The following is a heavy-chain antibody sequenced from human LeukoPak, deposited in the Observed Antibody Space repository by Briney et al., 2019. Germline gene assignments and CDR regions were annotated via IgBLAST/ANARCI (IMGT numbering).Heavy chain of an antibody. Sequence: PGGSLRLSCAASGFTFTDYHMCWIRQAPGKGLEWVSHISSSGSTTYYADSVKGRFTISRDNAKNSLYLQTNSLRAEDTAVYYCVRDDYGSGTYYYWGQGTLVTVSS. D-gene: IGHD3-10*01. CDR2: ISSSGSTT. J-gene: IGHJ4*02. CDR3: VRDDYGSGTYYY. V-gene: IGHV3-11*01. CDR1: GFTFTDYH.